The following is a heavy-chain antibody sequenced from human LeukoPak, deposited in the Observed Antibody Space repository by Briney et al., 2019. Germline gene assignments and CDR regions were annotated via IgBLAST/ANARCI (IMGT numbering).Heavy chain of an antibody. CDR3: AGGGSDGYSYGSFYYMDV. D-gene: IGHD5-18*01. Sequence: PSETLSLTCTVSGGSISSYYWSWIRQPPGKGLEWIGYIYYSGSTNYNLSLKSRVTISVDTSKNQFSLKLSSVTAADTAVYYCAGGGSDGYSYGSFYYMDVWGKGTTVTVSS. CDR2: IYYSGST. V-gene: IGHV4-59*01. CDR1: GGSISSYY. J-gene: IGHJ6*03.